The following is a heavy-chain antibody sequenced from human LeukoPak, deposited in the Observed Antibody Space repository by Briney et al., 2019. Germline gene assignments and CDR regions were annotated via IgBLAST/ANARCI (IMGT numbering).Heavy chain of an antibody. J-gene: IGHJ4*02. Sequence: SVKVSCKASGGTFSSYAISWVRQAPGQGLEWMGGIIPIFGTANYAQRFQGRVTITTDESTSTAYMELSSLRSEDTAVYYCASESTVAGNFDYWGQGTLVTVSS. D-gene: IGHD6-19*01. CDR2: IIPIFGTA. CDR1: GGTFSSYA. V-gene: IGHV1-69*05. CDR3: ASESTVAGNFDY.